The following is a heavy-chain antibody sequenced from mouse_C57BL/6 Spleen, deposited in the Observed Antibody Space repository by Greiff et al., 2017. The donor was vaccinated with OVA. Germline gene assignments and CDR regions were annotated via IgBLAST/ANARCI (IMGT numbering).Heavy chain of an antibody. V-gene: IGHV1-15*01. D-gene: IGHD2-3*01. CDR3: TRGLLKDYAMDY. CDR2: IDPETGGT. CDR1: GYTFTDYE. J-gene: IGHJ4*01. Sequence: QVQLKESGAELVRPGASVTLSCKASGYTFTDYEMHWVKQTPVHGLEWIGAIDPETGGTAYNQKFKGKAILTADKSSSTAYMELRSLTSEDSAVYYCTRGLLKDYAMDYWGQGTSVTVSS.